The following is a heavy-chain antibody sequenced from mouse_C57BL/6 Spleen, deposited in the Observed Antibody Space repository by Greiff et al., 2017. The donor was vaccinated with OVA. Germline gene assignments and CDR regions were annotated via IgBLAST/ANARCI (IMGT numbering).Heavy chain of an antibody. CDR2: IDPSDSYT. J-gene: IGHJ2*01. CDR1: GYTFTSYW. CDR3: ASTSTTVGFDY. D-gene: IGHD1-1*01. Sequence: QVQLQQPGAELVKPGASVKLSCKASGYTFTSYWMQWVKQRPGQGLEWIGEIDPSDSYTNYNQKFKGKATLTVDTSSSTAYLQLSSLTSEDSAVYYCASTSTTVGFDYWGQGTTLTVSS. V-gene: IGHV1-50*01.